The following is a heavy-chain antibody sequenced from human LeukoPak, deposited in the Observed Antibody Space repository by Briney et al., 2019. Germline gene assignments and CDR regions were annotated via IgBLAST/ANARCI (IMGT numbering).Heavy chain of an antibody. CDR2: ISSSSSYI. V-gene: IGHV3-21*04. Sequence: GGSLRLSCAASGFTFSSYSMNWVRQAPGKGLEWVSSISSSSSYIYYADSVKGRFTISRDNSKNTLYLQMNSLRAEDTAVYYCAKVLIAAAGWVDYWGQGTLVTVSS. CDR1: GFTFSSYS. CDR3: AKVLIAAAGWVDY. J-gene: IGHJ4*02. D-gene: IGHD6-13*01.